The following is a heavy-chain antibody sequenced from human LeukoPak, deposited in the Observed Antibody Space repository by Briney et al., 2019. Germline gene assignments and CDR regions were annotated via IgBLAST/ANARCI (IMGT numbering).Heavy chain of an antibody. Sequence: ASVKVSCKASGYTFTGYYMHWVRQAPGQGLEWMGWINPNSGGTNYAQKFQGRVTMTRDTSISTAYMELSRLRSDDTAVYYCARAGYYKRKAPDSPFDYWGQGTLVTVSS. CDR1: GYTFTGYY. CDR3: ARAGYYKRKAPDSPFDY. D-gene: IGHD3-22*01. V-gene: IGHV1-2*02. J-gene: IGHJ4*02. CDR2: INPNSGGT.